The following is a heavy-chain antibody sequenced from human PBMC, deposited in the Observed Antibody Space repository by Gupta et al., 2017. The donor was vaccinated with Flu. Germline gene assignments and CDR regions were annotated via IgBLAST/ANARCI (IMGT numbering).Heavy chain of an antibody. Sequence: QVQQVQSGAEVKKPGASVRVSCKASGYSFTGYYIHWVRQAPGHGLEWMGMINPSGGSTTYAQKFQGRVTMTRDTSTSTVYMELSSLRSEDTAVYYCARDYNSGWYVASYWGQGTLVTVSS. CDR1: GYSFTGYY. D-gene: IGHD6-19*01. CDR2: INPSGGST. CDR3: ARDYNSGWYVASY. V-gene: IGHV1-46*01. J-gene: IGHJ4*02.